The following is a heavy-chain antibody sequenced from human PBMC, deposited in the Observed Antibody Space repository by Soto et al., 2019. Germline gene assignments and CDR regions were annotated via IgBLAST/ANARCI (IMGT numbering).Heavy chain of an antibody. Sequence: SETLSLTCTVSGGSISSYYWSWIRQPPGKGLEWIGYIYYSGSTNYNPSLKSRVTISVDTSKNQFSLKLSSVTAADTAVYYCARAGCSSTSCYEGYYYGMDVWGQGTTVTVSS. CDR2: IYYSGST. V-gene: IGHV4-59*01. J-gene: IGHJ6*02. D-gene: IGHD2-2*01. CDR3: ARAGCSSTSCYEGYYYGMDV. CDR1: GGSISSYY.